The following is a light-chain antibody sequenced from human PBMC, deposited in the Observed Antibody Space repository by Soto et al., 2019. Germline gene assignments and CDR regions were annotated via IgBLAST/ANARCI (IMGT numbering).Light chain of an antibody. CDR3: RSYAGSYTYV. CDR1: SSDVGGYNY. CDR2: DVS. V-gene: IGLV2-11*01. Sequence: QSVLTQPRSVSGSPGQSVTISCTGTSSDVGGYNYVSWYQQHPGKAPKLMIFDVSKRPSGVPDRFSGSKSANTASLTISGLQAEDEADYYCRSYAGSYTYVFGTGTKVTV. J-gene: IGLJ1*01.